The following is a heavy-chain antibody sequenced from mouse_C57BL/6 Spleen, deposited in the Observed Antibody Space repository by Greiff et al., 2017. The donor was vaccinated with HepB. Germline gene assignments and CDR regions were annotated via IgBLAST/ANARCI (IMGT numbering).Heavy chain of an antibody. J-gene: IGHJ2*01. V-gene: IGHV1-52*01. CDR3: ARRVRSYPYYFDY. Sequence: QVQLQQPGAELVRPGSSVKLSCKASGYTFTSYWMHWVKQRPIQGLEWIGNIDPSDSETHYNQKFKDKATLTVDKSSSTAYMQLSSLTSEDSAVYYCARRVRSYPYYFDYWGQGTTLTVSS. CDR1: GYTFTSYW. CDR2: IDPSDSET. D-gene: IGHD1-1*01.